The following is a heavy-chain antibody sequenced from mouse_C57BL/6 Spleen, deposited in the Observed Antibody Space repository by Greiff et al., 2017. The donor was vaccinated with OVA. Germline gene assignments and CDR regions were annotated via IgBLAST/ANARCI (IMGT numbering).Heavy chain of an antibody. CDR1: GFSLTSYG. CDR3: AKDSGYDEDAMDY. CDR2: IWRGGST. Sequence: VQGVESGPGLVQPSQSLSITCTVSGFSLTSYGVHWVRQSPGKGLEWLGVIWRGGSTDYNAAFMSRLSITKDNSKSQVFFKMNSLQADDTAIYYCAKDSGYDEDAMDYWGQGTSVTVSS. J-gene: IGHJ4*01. V-gene: IGHV2-5*01. D-gene: IGHD2-2*01.